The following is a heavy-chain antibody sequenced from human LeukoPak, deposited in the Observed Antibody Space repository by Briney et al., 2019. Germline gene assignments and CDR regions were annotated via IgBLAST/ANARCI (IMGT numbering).Heavy chain of an antibody. CDR3: ARDEAVLWFGELLNY. D-gene: IGHD3-10*01. CDR2: ISAYNGNT. CDR1: GYTFTSYG. V-gene: IGHV1-18*01. J-gene: IGHJ4*02. Sequence: GASVKVSCKASGYTFTSYGISWVRRAPGQGLEWMGWISAYNGNTNYAQKLQGRVTMTTDTSTSTAYMELRSLRSDDTAVYYCARDEAVLWFGELLNYWGQGTLVTVFS.